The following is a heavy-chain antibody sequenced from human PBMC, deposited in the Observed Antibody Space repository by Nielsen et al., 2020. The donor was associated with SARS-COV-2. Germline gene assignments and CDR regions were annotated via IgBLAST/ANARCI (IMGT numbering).Heavy chain of an antibody. CDR3: TTAGSGERCSGGSCYRWRITDHYGMDV. Sequence: GGSLRLSWAASGFTFSNAWMSWVRQAPGKGREWVGRINSKTDGGTTDYAAPVKGRSTISRDDSKNTLYLQMNSLKTEDTAVYYCTTAGSGERCSGGSCYRWRITDHYGMDVWGQGTTVTVSS. CDR1: GFTFSNAW. CDR2: INSKTDGGTT. V-gene: IGHV3-15*01. D-gene: IGHD2-15*01. J-gene: IGHJ6*02.